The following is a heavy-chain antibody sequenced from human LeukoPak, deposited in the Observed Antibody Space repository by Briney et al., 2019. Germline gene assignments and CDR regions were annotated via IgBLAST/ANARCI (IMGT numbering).Heavy chain of an antibody. CDR1: GYTFTSYY. CDR2: INPSGDST. CDR3: ARFRTGRAFDI. D-gene: IGHD3/OR15-3a*01. J-gene: IGHJ3*02. Sequence: ASVKVSCKASGYTFTSYYMHWVRQAPGQGLEWMGIINPSGDSTSYAQKFQGRVTMTRDTSTSTVYMELSSLRSEDTAVYYCARFRTGRAFDIWGQGTMVTVSS. V-gene: IGHV1-46*01.